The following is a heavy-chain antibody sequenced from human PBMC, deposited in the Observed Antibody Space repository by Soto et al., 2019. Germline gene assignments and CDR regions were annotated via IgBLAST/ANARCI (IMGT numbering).Heavy chain of an antibody. CDR2: IYYSGST. V-gene: IGHV4-59*01. J-gene: IGHJ5*02. D-gene: IGHD6-13*01. Sequence: PSETLSLTCTVSGGSISSYYWSWIRQPPGKGLEWIGYIYYSGSTSYNPSLKSRVTISVDTSKNQFSLKLSSVTAADTAVCYCARGIAAAVHNWFDPWGQGTLVTVSS. CDR3: ARGIAAAVHNWFDP. CDR1: GGSISSYY.